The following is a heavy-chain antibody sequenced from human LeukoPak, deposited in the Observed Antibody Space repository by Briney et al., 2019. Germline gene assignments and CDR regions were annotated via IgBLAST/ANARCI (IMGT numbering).Heavy chain of an antibody. J-gene: IGHJ4*02. Sequence: SQTLSLTCTVSGGSISSGGYYWSWICQHPGKGLEWIGYIYYSGSTYYNPSLKSRVTISVDTSKNQFSLKLSSVTAADTAVYYCAREPGIVGAIAVGYWGQGTLVTVSS. D-gene: IGHD1-26*01. CDR3: AREPGIVGAIAVGY. CDR2: IYYSGST. CDR1: GGSISSGGYY. V-gene: IGHV4-31*03.